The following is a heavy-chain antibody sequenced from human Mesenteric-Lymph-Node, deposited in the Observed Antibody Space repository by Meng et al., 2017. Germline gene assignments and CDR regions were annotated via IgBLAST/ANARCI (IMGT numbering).Heavy chain of an antibody. CDR3: AGSPGWWFLDL. CDR2: IHHTGST. Sequence: VQLQELGPGLVKPSGTLSLTCTVSGDSISSDIWWSWGRQPPGKGLEWIGEIHHTGSTNYSPSLKSRVTISVDRSKNQFSLNLHSVTAADTAMYYCAGSPGWWFLDLWGRGTLVTVSS. D-gene: IGHD1-1*01. V-gene: IGHV4-4*02. CDR1: GDSISSDIW. J-gene: IGHJ2*01.